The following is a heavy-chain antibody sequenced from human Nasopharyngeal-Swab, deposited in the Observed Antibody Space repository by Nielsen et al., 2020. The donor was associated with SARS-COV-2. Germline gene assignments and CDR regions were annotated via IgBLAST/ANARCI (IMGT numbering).Heavy chain of an antibody. CDR3: ARDHYSSSSGPSNFDY. V-gene: IGHV3-33*01. Sequence: GGSLRLSCAASGFTFSSYGMHWVRQAPGKGLEWVAVIWYDGSNEYYADSVKGRFTISRDNSKNTLYLQMNSLRVEDTAVYYCARDHYSSSSGPSNFDYWGQRTLVTVSS. J-gene: IGHJ4*02. CDR1: GFTFSSYG. D-gene: IGHD6-6*01. CDR2: IWYDGSNE.